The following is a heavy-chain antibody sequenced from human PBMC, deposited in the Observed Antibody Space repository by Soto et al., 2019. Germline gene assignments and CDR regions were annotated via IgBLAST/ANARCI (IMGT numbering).Heavy chain of an antibody. V-gene: IGHV2-5*01. CDR1: GFSLSTSGEA. D-gene: IGHD6-19*01. CDR2: LYWNDDR. J-gene: IGHJ3*02. Sequence: SGPTLVNPTQTLTLTCTFSGFSLSTSGEAVGWIRQPPGKALEWLGLLYWNDDRRYSPALKSRVTITKDTSKNQVVLTMTNMDPVDTATYFFAHGPGRIAVPGTRTFDIWGQGTMVTVSS. CDR3: AHGPGRIAVPGTRTFDI.